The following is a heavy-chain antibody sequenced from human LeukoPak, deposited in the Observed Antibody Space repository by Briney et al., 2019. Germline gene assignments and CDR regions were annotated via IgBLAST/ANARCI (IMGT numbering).Heavy chain of an antibody. CDR3: ASLSVDYYYGSGRHRYYFDY. CDR1: GGTFRRFA. D-gene: IGHD3-10*01. CDR2: IIPMFGTA. Sequence: GSSVKVSCKASGGTFRRFAMSWVRQAPGQGLEWMGGIIPMFGTANYAQKFQGRLTITADKSTSTAYMELSSLRSEDTAVYYCASLSVDYYYGSGRHRYYFDYWGQGTLVTVSS. J-gene: IGHJ4*02. V-gene: IGHV1-69*06.